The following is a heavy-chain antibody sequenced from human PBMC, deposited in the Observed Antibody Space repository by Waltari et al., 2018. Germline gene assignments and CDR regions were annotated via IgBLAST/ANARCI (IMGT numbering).Heavy chain of an antibody. Sequence: QVQLVQSGAEVKKPGSSVKVSCKASGGTFSSYPISWVRQAPGPGLEWMGRIIPIFGTANYAQKFRGRVTITADKSTSTAYMELSSLRSEDTAVYYCARGRYFDRRGFDAFDIWGQGTMVTVSS. CDR2: IIPIFGTA. CDR3: ARGRYFDRRGFDAFDI. V-gene: IGHV1-69*14. CDR1: GGTFSSYP. J-gene: IGHJ3*02. D-gene: IGHD3-9*01.